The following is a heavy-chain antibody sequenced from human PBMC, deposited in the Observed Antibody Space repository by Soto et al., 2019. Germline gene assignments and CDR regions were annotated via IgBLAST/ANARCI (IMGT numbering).Heavy chain of an antibody. J-gene: IGHJ3*02. Sequence: PGGSLRLSCAASGFTFDDYGMSWVRQAPGKGLEWVSGINWNGGSTGYADSVKGRFTISRDNAKNSLYLQMNSLRAEDTALYYCARVGYYYDSSGYYLAAFDIWGQATMVTVSS. CDR2: INWNGGST. CDR3: ARVGYYYDSSGYYLAAFDI. D-gene: IGHD3-22*01. V-gene: IGHV3-20*04. CDR1: GFTFDDYG.